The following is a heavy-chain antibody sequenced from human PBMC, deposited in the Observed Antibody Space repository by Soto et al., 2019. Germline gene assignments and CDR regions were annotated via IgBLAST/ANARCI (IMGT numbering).Heavy chain of an antibody. D-gene: IGHD3-22*01. J-gene: IGHJ4*02. V-gene: IGHV1-69*13. CDR3: ARAPGRYYYDSSGYYYDY. Sequence: SVKVSCKASGYTFTSYGISWVRQAPGQGLEWMGGIIPIFGTANYAQKFQGRVTITADESTSTAYMELSSLRSEDTAVYYCARAPGRYYYDSSGYYYDYWGQGTLVTVSS. CDR2: IIPIFGTA. CDR1: GYTFTSYG.